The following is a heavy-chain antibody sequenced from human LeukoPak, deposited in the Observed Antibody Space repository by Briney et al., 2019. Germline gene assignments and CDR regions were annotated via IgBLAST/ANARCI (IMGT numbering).Heavy chain of an antibody. D-gene: IGHD3-22*01. V-gene: IGHV3-23*01. CDR2: ISGSGGST. CDR3: ARVISTSPFVFDY. Sequence: GGSLRLSCAASGFTFTNYAMSWVRQAPGEGLEWVSAISGSGGSTYYADSVKGRFTISRDSSTRTLYLQMNSLRVEDTAVYFCARVISTSPFVFDYWGQGTLVTVSP. J-gene: IGHJ4*02. CDR1: GFTFTNYA.